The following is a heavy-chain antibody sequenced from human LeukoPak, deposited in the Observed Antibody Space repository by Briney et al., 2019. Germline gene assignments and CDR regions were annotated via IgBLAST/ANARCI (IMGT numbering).Heavy chain of an antibody. D-gene: IGHD3-16*01. J-gene: IGHJ4*02. CDR3: AKDWGGAFDY. Sequence: GGSLRLSCAASGFTFSCYAMSWVRQAPGKGLEWVSGIRGSGDITYYADSVKGRFTISGDNFKNTLYLQMNSLRAEDTAVYYCAKDWGGAFDYWGQGTLVTVSS. CDR2: IRGSGDIT. CDR1: GFTFSCYA. V-gene: IGHV3-23*01.